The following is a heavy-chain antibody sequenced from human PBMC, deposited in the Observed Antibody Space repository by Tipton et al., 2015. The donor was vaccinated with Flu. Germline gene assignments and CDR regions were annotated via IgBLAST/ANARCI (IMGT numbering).Heavy chain of an antibody. CDR3: ARGQGANP. V-gene: IGHV3-53*01. J-gene: IGHJ5*02. CDR2: IYSDGST. CDR1: GFTVSSNY. Sequence: LRLSCAASGFTVSSNYMSWVRQAPGKGLEWVSVIYSDGSTYYVDSVKGRFTVSRDNSKNMLSLQMNSLRAEDTAVYYCARGQGANPWGQGTLVTVSS.